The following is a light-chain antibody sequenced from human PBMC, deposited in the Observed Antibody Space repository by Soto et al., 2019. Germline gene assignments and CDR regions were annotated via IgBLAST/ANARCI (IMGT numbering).Light chain of an antibody. CDR1: QDITTY. CDR2: AAS. V-gene: IGKV1D-12*01. J-gene: IGKJ4*01. Sequence: DIQMTQSPSSVSASVGDRVIITCRASQDITTYLAWYQQKPGKAPNLLIYAASRLQRGVPSRFSASGSGTEFTLSINSPQPEDFATYYCQQADSFPLTFGGGTKVEIK. CDR3: QQADSFPLT.